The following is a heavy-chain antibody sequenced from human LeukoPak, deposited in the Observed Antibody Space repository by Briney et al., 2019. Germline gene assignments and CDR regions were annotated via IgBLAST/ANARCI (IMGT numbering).Heavy chain of an antibody. CDR3: ARVKLWFGELLPYYFDY. CDR1: GFTFSSYW. Sequence: PGGSLRLSCAASGFTFSSYWMSWVRQAPGKGLEWVANIKQDGSEKYYVDSVKGRFTISRDNSKNTLYLQMNSLRAEDTAVYYCARVKLWFGELLPYYFDYWGQGTLVTVSS. CDR2: IKQDGSEK. J-gene: IGHJ4*02. D-gene: IGHD3-10*01. V-gene: IGHV3-7*01.